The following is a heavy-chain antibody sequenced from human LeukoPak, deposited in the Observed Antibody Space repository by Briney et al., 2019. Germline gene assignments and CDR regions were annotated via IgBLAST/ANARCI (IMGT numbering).Heavy chain of an antibody. CDR1: GYTFTSYY. V-gene: IGHV1-46*01. J-gene: IGHJ3*02. CDR2: INPSGGST. Sequence: ASXKVSCKASGYTFTSYYMHWVRQAPGQGLEWMGIINPSGGSTSYAQKFQGRVTITRDTSTSTVYMELISLRSEDTAVYYCARGGASDAFDIWGQGTMVTVSS. CDR3: ARGGASDAFDI.